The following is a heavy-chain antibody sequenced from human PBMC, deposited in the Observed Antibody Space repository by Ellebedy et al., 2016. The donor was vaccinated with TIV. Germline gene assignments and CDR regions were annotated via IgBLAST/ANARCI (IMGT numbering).Heavy chain of an antibody. CDR1: GFTFHSYG. CDR3: AKVLFAFGEFESPFDP. Sequence: GESLKISCAASGFTFHSYGMHWVRQAPGKGLEWVTFIRYDGSDKYYADSVKGRFTVSRDNSKNTLTLQMNSLRLEDTAVYYCAKVLFAFGEFESPFDPWGQGTLAIVSS. V-gene: IGHV3-30*02. D-gene: IGHD3-10*01. CDR2: IRYDGSDK. J-gene: IGHJ5*02.